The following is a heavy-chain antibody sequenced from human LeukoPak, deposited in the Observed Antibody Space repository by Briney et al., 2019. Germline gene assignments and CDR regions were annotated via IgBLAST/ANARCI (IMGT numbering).Heavy chain of an antibody. CDR2: ISDGGETI. D-gene: IGHD2-2*01. J-gene: IGHJ4*02. V-gene: IGHV3-48*01. Sequence: PGGSLRLSCAASGYTFTSYSMNWVRQAPGKGLEWVSYISDGGETIYYADSVKGRFTISRVNAKNSLYLQMNSLRAEDTAVYYCARGCGTTSCYDFPDFDYWGQGTLVTVSS. CDR3: ARGCGTTSCYDFPDFDY. CDR1: GYTFTSYS.